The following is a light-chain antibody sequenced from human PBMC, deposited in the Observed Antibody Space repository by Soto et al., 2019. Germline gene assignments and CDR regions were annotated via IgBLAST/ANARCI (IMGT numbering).Light chain of an antibody. V-gene: IGKV3-20*01. CDR2: GAF. CDR3: HCQDCGGSSVYT. J-gene: IGKJ2*01. Sequence: EIVLTQSPGTLSLSPGETATLSCRASHSFSSGYLAWYQQKPGQPPRLLIYGAFHRATGLPDRFSGSGSGTDFTLTISRLEPEDFAVYSCHCQDCGGSSVYTFGQGTKLEIK. CDR1: HSFSSGY.